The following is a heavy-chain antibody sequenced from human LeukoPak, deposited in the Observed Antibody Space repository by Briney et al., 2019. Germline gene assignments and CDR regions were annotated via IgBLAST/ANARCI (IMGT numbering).Heavy chain of an antibody. Sequence: PSETLSLTCTVSGGSISSYYWSWIRQPPGKGLEWIGYIYYSGSTNYNPSLKSRVTISVGTSKNQFSLKLSCDTAADTAVYYCARLGPHGYCSGGRCYDAGYWGEGTLVTVSS. J-gene: IGHJ4*02. CDR3: ARLGPHGYCSGGRCYDAGY. CDR1: GGSISSYY. CDR2: IYYSGST. V-gene: IGHV4-59*08. D-gene: IGHD2-15*01.